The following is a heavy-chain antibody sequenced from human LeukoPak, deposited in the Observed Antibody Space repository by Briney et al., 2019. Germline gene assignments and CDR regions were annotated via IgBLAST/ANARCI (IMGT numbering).Heavy chain of an antibody. CDR2: ISYDGSNK. D-gene: IGHD6-25*01. J-gene: IGHJ4*02. CDR1: GFTFSSYA. CDR3: ARASGFYFDY. Sequence: PGRSLRLSCAASGFTFSSYAMHWVRQAPGKGLEWVAVISYDGSNKYYADSVKGRFTISRDNSKNTLYLQMNSLRAEDMAVYYCARASGFYFDYWGQGTLVTVSS. V-gene: IGHV3-30*01.